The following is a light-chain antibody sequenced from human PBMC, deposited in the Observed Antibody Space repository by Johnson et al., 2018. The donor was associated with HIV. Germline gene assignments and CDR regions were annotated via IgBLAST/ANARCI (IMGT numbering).Light chain of an antibody. CDR2: DTI. CDR1: SSNIGRHY. J-gene: IGLJ1*01. CDR3: GTWDSSLNAYV. V-gene: IGLV1-51*01. Sequence: QSVLTQSPSVSAAPGQKVTISCSGSSSNIGRHYVSWYQQVPGTAPRLVIYDTIKRHSGIPDRFSGSKSGTSATLGITGLQTGDEADYYCGTWDSSLNAYVFGAATKVAVL.